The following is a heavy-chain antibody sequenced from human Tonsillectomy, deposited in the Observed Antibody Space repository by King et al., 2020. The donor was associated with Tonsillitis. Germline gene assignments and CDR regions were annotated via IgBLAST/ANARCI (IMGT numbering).Heavy chain of an antibody. CDR1: GFTFSSYS. CDR3: AREEGEGFDY. J-gene: IGHJ4*02. CDR2: ISGSATYI. D-gene: IGHD3-16*01. Sequence: EVQLVESGGGLVKPGGSLRLSCAASGFTFSSYSMNWFRQAPGKGLEWVSSISGSATYIYYADSVKGRFTISRDNAKNSLYLQMNSLRAEDTAVYYCAREEGEGFDYWGQGTLVAVSS. V-gene: IGHV3-21*01.